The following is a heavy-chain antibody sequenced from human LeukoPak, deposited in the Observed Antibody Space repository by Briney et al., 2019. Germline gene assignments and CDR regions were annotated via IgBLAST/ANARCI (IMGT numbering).Heavy chain of an antibody. CDR2: ITWDGGTT. CDR3: AKDLGSYYSNSYFRGFDS. CDR1: GFTFDDYT. V-gene: IGHV3-43*01. D-gene: IGHD5-18*01. Sequence: GGSLRLSSAASGFTFDDYTMHWVRQAPGTGLEWVSLITWDGGTTYYADSVKGRFTISRDRSTNSLYLQMNNLRSEDTALYYCAKDLGSYYSNSYFRGFDSWGQGTLVTVSS. J-gene: IGHJ4*02.